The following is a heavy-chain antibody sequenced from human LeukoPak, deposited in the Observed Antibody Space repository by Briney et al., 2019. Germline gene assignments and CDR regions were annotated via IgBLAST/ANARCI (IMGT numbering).Heavy chain of an antibody. Sequence: SQTLSLTCTVSGGSISSGDYYWSWIRQPPGKGLEWIAYMYYSGSTYYNPSLKSRVTMSADTSKNQLSLKLSSVTAADTAVYYCAGPYYYDSRIDPWGQGILVTVSS. CDR1: GGSISSGDYY. V-gene: IGHV4-30-4*01. CDR3: AGPYYYDSRIDP. CDR2: MYYSGST. J-gene: IGHJ5*02. D-gene: IGHD3-22*01.